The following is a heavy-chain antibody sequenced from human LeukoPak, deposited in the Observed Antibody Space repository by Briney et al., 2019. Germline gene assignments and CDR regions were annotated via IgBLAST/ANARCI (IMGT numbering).Heavy chain of an antibody. J-gene: IGHJ3*02. CDR1: GGSISSSNW. D-gene: IGHD3-9*01. V-gene: IGHV4-4*02. CDR2: IYHSGST. Sequence: PSETLSLTCAVSGGSISSSNWWSWVRQPPGKGLEWIGEIYHSGSTNYNPSLKSRVTISVDKSKNQFSLKLSSVTAADTAVYYCAAEYYDILTGYYRVRAFDIWGQGTMVTVSS. CDR3: AAEYYDILTGYYRVRAFDI.